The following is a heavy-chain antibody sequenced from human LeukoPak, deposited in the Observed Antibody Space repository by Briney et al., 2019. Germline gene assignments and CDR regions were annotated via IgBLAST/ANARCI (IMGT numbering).Heavy chain of an antibody. V-gene: IGHV4-39*01. CDR3: ARLIDIVLMVYAGWFDP. CDR2: TYYSGST. Sequence: SETLSLTCTVSGGSISSSSYYWGWIRQPPGKGLEWIGSTYYSGSTYYNPSLKSRVTISVDTSKNQFSLKLSSVTAADTAVYYCARLIDIVLMVYAGWFDPWGQGTLVTVSS. J-gene: IGHJ5*02. CDR1: GGSISSSSYY. D-gene: IGHD2-8*01.